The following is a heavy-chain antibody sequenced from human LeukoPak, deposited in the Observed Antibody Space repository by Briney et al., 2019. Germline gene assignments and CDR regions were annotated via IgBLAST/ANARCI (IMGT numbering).Heavy chain of an antibody. V-gene: IGHV1-18*01. J-gene: IGHJ4*02. Sequence: ASVKVSCKASGYTFTSYGISWVRQAPGQGLEWMGWISAYNGNTNYAQKFQGRVTITRNTSISTAYMELSSLRSEDTAVYYCARGREIGDSNLDYWGQGTLVTVSS. CDR2: ISAYNGNT. CDR1: GYTFTSYG. CDR3: ARGREIGDSNLDY. D-gene: IGHD4-11*01.